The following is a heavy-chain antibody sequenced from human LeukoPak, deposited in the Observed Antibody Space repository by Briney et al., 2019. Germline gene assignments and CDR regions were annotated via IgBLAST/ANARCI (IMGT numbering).Heavy chain of an antibody. D-gene: IGHD3-22*01. V-gene: IGHV3-23*01. CDR1: GFTFKTHT. Sequence: GGSLRLSCAASGFTFKTHTMSWVRQAPGKGLEWVSRIDDSGVIRSYADSVKGRFTISRDNSKMTLTLQMNSLRAEDTAVYYCAKRLKRNYYYHYAMDVWGQGTTVTVSS. J-gene: IGHJ6*02. CDR2: IDDSGVIR. CDR3: AKRLKRNYYYHYAMDV.